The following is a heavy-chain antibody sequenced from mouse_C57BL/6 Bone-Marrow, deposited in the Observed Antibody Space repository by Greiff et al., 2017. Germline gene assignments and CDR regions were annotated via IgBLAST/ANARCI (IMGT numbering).Heavy chain of an antibody. Sequence: QVQLQQPGAELVKPGASVKMSCKASGYTFTSYWITWVKQRPGQGLEWIGDIYPGSGSTNHNEKFKGKVTLTVDTSSSAAYMQLSSLTSEDSAVYCCARRTWGGFMDYWGQGTSVTVSS. J-gene: IGHJ4*01. CDR3: ARRTWGGFMDY. CDR2: IYPGSGST. V-gene: IGHV1-55*01. CDR1: GYTFTSYW.